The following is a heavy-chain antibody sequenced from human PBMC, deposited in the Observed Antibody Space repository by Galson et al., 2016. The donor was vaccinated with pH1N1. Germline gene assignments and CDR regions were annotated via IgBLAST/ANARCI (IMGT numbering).Heavy chain of an antibody. D-gene: IGHD4-11*01. Sequence: LSLTCTVSGDSISTSRFYWGWIRQPPGKGLEWIASIYYSGNTYYNPSLKSRVTISVDTSNNQFSLKLSSVTAADTAVYSCARQSSDYCNYGLKYYFDYWGQGTLVTVSS. V-gene: IGHV4-39*01. J-gene: IGHJ4*02. CDR2: IYYSGNT. CDR1: GDSISTSRFY. CDR3: ARQSSDYCNYGLKYYFDY.